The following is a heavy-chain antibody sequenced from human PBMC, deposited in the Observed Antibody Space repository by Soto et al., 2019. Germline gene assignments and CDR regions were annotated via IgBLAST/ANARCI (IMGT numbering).Heavy chain of an antibody. CDR2: IYYSGGT. CDR3: ARVGDFWSGYYLNYYYGMDV. CDR1: GGSISSGDYY. J-gene: IGHJ6*02. V-gene: IGHV4-30-4*01. Sequence: SETLSLTCTVSGGSISSGDYYWSWIRQPPGKGLEWIGYIYYSGGTYYNPSLKSRVTISVDTSKNQFSLKLSSVTAADTAVYYCARVGDFWSGYYLNYYYGMDVWGQGTTVTVSS. D-gene: IGHD3-3*01.